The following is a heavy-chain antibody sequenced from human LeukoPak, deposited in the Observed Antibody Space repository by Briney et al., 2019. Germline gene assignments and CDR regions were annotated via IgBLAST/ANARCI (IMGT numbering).Heavy chain of an antibody. Sequence: ESGPTLVNPTQTLTLTCTFSGFSLNTGGGGVGWIRQPPGKALEWLAVVYWGDDKRYSPSLKNRVTITTDTSKNQVALTMTNMDPVDTATYYCAHRSVSAAAFDYWGLGTLVTVSS. CDR3: AHRSVSAAAFDY. V-gene: IGHV2-5*02. J-gene: IGHJ4*02. CDR1: GFSLNTGGGG. D-gene: IGHD6-13*01. CDR2: VYWGDDK.